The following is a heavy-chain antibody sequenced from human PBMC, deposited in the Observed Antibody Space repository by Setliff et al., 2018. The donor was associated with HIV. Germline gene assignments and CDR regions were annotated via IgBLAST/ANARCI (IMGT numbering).Heavy chain of an antibody. CDR3: AREGYYGSRGWFAP. Sequence: PSETLSLTCTVSGGSINSGGYYWNWIRQPAGKGLEWIGHIYISGSTNYNPSLKSRVSISVDTSKNQFSLKLSSVTAADTAVYYCAREGYYGSRGWFAPWGQGTLVTVSS. CDR1: GGSINSGGYY. D-gene: IGHD3-10*01. J-gene: IGHJ5*02. CDR2: IYISGST. V-gene: IGHV4-61*09.